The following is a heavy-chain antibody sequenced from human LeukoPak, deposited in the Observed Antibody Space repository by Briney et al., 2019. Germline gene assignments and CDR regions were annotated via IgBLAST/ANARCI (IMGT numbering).Heavy chain of an antibody. CDR3: ARAEGAYGDYRFDP. D-gene: IGHD4-17*01. J-gene: IGHJ5*02. CDR2: IWYDGSNK. Sequence: GGSLRPSCAASGFTFSSYGMHWVRQAPGKGLEWVVVIWYDGSNKYYADSVKGRFTISRDNSKNTLYLQMNSLRAEDTAVYYCARAEGAYGDYRFDPWGQGTLVTVSS. CDR1: GFTFSSYG. V-gene: IGHV3-33*01.